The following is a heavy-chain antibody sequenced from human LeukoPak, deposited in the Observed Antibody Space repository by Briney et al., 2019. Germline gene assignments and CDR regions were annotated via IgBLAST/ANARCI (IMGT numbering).Heavy chain of an antibody. D-gene: IGHD3-16*02. V-gene: IGHV3-66*01. Sequence: GGSLRLSCAASGFTVSSNYMSWVRQAPGKGLEWVSVIYSGGSTYYADSVKGRFTISRDNSKNTLYLQMNSLRAEDTAVYYCARDGAGDDYVWGSYRSDYWGQGTLVTVSS. CDR3: ARDGAGDDYVWGSYRSDY. CDR1: GFTVSSNY. J-gene: IGHJ4*02. CDR2: IYSGGST.